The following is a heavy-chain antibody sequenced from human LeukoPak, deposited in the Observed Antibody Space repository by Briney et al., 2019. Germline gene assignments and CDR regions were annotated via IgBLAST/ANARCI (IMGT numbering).Heavy chain of an antibody. CDR2: ISWNSATI. D-gene: IGHD5-24*01. J-gene: IGHJ4*02. V-gene: IGHV3-9*01. CDR3: AKGMGATTRPFDY. Sequence: GRSLRLSCAASEFTFNDYAMHRVRQAPGKGLEWVSTISWNSATIYYADSVKGRFSISRDNAKNSLFLQMNSLRPEDTALYYCAKGMGATTRPFDYWGQGTLVTVSS. CDR1: EFTFNDYA.